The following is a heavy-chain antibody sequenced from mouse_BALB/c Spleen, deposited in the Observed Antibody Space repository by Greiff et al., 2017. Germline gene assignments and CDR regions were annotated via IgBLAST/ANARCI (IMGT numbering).Heavy chain of an antibody. Sequence: EVQLQQSGAELVRPGALVKLSCKASGFNIKDYYMHWVKQRPEQGLEWIGWIDPENGNTIYDPKFQGKASITADTSSNTAYLQLSSLTSEDTAVYYCASGDDGYYPFAYWGQGTLVTVSA. D-gene: IGHD2-3*01. J-gene: IGHJ3*01. V-gene: IGHV14-1*02. CDR1: GFNIKDYY. CDR3: ASGDDGYYPFAY. CDR2: IDPENGNT.